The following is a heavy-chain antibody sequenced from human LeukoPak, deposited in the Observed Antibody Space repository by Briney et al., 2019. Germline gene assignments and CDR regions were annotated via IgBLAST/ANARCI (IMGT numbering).Heavy chain of an antibody. Sequence: SETLSLTCTVSGGSISSYYWSWIRQPPGKGLEWIGYIYYGGSTNYNPSLKSRVTISVDTSKSQFSLKLSSVTAADTAVYYCARNTKTSTNVDYWGQGTLVTVSS. CDR1: GGSISSYY. V-gene: IGHV4-59*08. J-gene: IGHJ4*02. CDR2: IYYGGST. CDR3: ARNTKTSTNVDY. D-gene: IGHD2-8*01.